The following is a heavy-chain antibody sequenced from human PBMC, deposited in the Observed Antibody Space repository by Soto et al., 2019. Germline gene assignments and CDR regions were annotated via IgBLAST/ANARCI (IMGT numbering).Heavy chain of an antibody. Sequence: EVQLVESGGGLVKPGGSLRLSCAGSGFTFSSYMMNWVRQAPEEGLEWVASISSGSSYIYYADALKGRFTISRYDAKSSVYLQMNSLRDEDTAVYYCVRDSLMRTSWGQGARVTVSS. CDR3: VRDSLMRTS. V-gene: IGHV3-21*01. CDR1: GFTFSSYM. J-gene: IGHJ5*02. CDR2: ISSGSSYI.